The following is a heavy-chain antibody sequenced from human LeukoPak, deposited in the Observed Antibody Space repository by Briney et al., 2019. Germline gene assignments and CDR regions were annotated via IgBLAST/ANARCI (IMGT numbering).Heavy chain of an antibody. CDR1: GGSISGSSYF. J-gene: IGHJ4*02. Sequence: SETLSLTCAVSGGSISGSSYFWGWIRQPPGKGLEWIGSIYYSGNTYYNPSLKSRVTISVDTSKNQFSLKLSSVTAADTAMYYCARLKEGIDYWGQGTLVTVSS. D-gene: IGHD3-10*01. V-gene: IGHV4-39*01. CDR3: ARLKEGIDY. CDR2: IYYSGNT.